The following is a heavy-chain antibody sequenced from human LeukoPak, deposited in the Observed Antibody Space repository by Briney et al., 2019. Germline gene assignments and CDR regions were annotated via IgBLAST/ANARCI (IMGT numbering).Heavy chain of an antibody. V-gene: IGHV3-23*01. Sequence: PGGSLRLSCAASGFTFSSHGMSWVRQAPGKGLEWVSAISGSGGSTYYADSVKGRFTISRDNSKNTLYLQMNSLRAEDTAVYYCAGRRDGFNYWGQGTLVTVSS. CDR2: ISGSGGST. D-gene: IGHD5-24*01. CDR3: AGRRDGFNY. CDR1: GFTFSSHG. J-gene: IGHJ4*02.